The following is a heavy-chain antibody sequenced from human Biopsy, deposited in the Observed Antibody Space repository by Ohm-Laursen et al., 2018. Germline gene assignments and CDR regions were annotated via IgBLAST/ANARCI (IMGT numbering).Heavy chain of an antibody. V-gene: IGHV4-31*03. D-gene: IGHD5-12*01. Sequence: SQTLSLTCTVSGVFINGGRYYWNWLRHHPGKGLEWIGNIFYSANTYYNPSLKSRVTISADTSKNQFSLKLSSVTAAGTAVYYCARLGSGDYFPTFFDFWGQGALVTVSS. CDR3: ARLGSGDYFPTFFDF. CDR1: GVFINGGRYY. CDR2: IFYSANT. J-gene: IGHJ4*02.